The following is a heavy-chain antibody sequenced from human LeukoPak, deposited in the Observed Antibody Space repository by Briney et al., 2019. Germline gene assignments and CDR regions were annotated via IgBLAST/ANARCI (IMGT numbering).Heavy chain of an antibody. CDR3: ARHENPHCTNGVCPRTFDY. Sequence: PSETLSLTCTVSDGSISSSSHYWGWIRQPPGKGLEWIGSIYYSGSTYYNPSLKSRVTISVDTSKNQFSLKLRYVTAADTAVYYCARHENPHCTNGVCPRTFDYWGQGTLVTVSS. CDR1: DGSISSSSHY. D-gene: IGHD2-8*01. V-gene: IGHV4-39*01. J-gene: IGHJ4*02. CDR2: IYYSGST.